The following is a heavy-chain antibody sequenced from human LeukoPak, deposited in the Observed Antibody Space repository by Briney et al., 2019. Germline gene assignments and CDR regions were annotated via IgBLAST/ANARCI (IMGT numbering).Heavy chain of an antibody. CDR3: ASGGVRSVFDY. J-gene: IGHJ4*02. D-gene: IGHD3-3*01. CDR1: GFTFSSYS. CDR2: IWYDGSNQ. V-gene: IGHV3-33*01. Sequence: GGSLRLSSAPSGFTFSSYSMHWVRQAPGKGLEWMAVIWYDGSNQYYADSVKGRFTISRDNSKNTLYLQMNSLRAEDTAVYYCASGGVRSVFDYWGQGTLVTVSS.